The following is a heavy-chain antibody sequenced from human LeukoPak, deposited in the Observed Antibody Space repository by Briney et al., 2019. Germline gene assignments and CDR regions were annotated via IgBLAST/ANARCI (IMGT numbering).Heavy chain of an antibody. CDR2: MNPNSGNT. D-gene: IGHD6-13*01. Sequence: ASVKVSCEASGYTFTSYAMNWVRQAPGQGLEWMGWMNPNSGNTGYAQKFQGRVTMTEDTSTDTAYMELSSLRSEDTAVYYCATEDPAGTGGFDYWGQGTLVTVSS. V-gene: IGHV1-8*02. CDR3: ATEDPAGTGGFDY. CDR1: GYTFTSYA. J-gene: IGHJ4*02.